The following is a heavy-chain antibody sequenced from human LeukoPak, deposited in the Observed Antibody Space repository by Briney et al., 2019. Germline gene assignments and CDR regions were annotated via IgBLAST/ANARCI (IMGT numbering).Heavy chain of an antibody. CDR2: IKQDGSKK. CDR3: TRVGYIDEGIDY. J-gene: IGHJ4*02. CDR1: GFPFSSYW. V-gene: IGHV3-7*04. Sequence: GGSLRLSCVASGFPFSSYWMTWVRQAPGKGLEWVANIKQDGSKKSYVDSVKGRFTISRDNAKNSLYLQMNSLRAEDTDIYYCTRVGYIDEGIDYWGQGTLVTVSS. D-gene: IGHD5-24*01.